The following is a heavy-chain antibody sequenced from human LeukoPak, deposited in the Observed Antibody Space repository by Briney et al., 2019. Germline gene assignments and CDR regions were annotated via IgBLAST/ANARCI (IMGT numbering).Heavy chain of an antibody. CDR2: IIPIFGTA. J-gene: IGHJ6*03. CDR1: GGTFSSYA. Sequence: GASVKVSRKASGGTFSSYAISWVRQAPGQGLEWMGGIIPIFGTANYAQKFQGRVTITADESTSTAYMELSSLRSEDTAVYYCARDLCSGGSCLEGYMDVWGKGTTVTVSS. CDR3: ARDLCSGGSCLEGYMDV. D-gene: IGHD2-15*01. V-gene: IGHV1-69*13.